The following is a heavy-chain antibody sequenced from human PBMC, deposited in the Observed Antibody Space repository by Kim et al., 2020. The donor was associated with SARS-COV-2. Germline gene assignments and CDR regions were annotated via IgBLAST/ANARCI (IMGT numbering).Heavy chain of an antibody. CDR1: KFTFSYHA. J-gene: IGHJ4*01. V-gene: IGHV3-23*01. Sequence: GGSLRLSCAASKFTFSYHAMNWVRQASGKGLEWVSVISGRGDFTDYADSVKGRFTISRDNSRNTLYLQMNSLRAEDTAVYYCAQGYYDSGNYYTLDFRG. CDR3: AQGYYDSGNYYTLDF. D-gene: IGHD3-10*01. CDR2: ISGRGDFT.